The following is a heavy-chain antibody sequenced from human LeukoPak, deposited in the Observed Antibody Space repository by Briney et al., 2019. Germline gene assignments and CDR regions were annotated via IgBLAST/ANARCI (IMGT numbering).Heavy chain of an antibody. Sequence: SETLSLTCTVSGGSISSYYWSWIRQPPGKGLEWIGYIYYSGSTNYNPSLKSRVTISVDTSKNQFSLKLSSVTAADTAVYYCARGYGDYPFDYWGQGTLVTVSS. CDR2: IYYSGST. D-gene: IGHD4-17*01. CDR1: GGSISSYY. V-gene: IGHV4-59*08. CDR3: ARGYGDYPFDY. J-gene: IGHJ4*02.